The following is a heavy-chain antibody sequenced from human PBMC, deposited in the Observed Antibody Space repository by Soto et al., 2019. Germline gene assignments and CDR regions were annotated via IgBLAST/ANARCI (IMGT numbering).Heavy chain of an antibody. D-gene: IGHD6-6*01. Sequence: QVQLQESGPGLVKPSQTLSLTCSVSSDSMNSGGYYWSWIRQHPGKGLEWIGYIYSNGDTYYNPSLKSRVTISVDTSKNQFSLNLTSVTAADTAVYYCARRGGSSSGYYYYAMDVWGQGTPVTVSS. V-gene: IGHV4-31*03. CDR2: IYSNGDT. CDR1: SDSMNSGGYY. CDR3: ARRGGSSSGYYYYAMDV. J-gene: IGHJ6*02.